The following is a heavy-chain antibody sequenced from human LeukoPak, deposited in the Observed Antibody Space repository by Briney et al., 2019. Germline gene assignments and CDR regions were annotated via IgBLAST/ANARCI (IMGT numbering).Heavy chain of an antibody. V-gene: IGHV4-59*01. CDR3: ATLTGGDDAFDI. D-gene: IGHD4-23*01. CDR2: VSDSGST. Sequence: SETLSLTCTVSGGSISSYYWSWIRQPPGKGLEWIGYVSDSGSTNYNPSLNSRVTISLDTSKNRFSLKLSSVTAANTAVYYCATLTGGDDAFDIWGQGTMVTVSS. J-gene: IGHJ3*02. CDR1: GGSISSYY.